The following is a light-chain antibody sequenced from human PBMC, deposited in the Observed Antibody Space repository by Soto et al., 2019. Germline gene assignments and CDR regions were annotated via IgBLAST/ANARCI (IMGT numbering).Light chain of an antibody. Sequence: QSALTQPPSASGSLGQSVTISCTGTSSDVVTYNYVSWYQQHPGKAPKLMIYEVSARPSGVPDRFSGSKSGNTASLTVSGLQPEDEADYYCCSYAGSNNVVFGGGTKVTVL. V-gene: IGLV2-8*01. CDR1: SSDVVTYNY. J-gene: IGLJ2*01. CDR3: CSYAGSNNVV. CDR2: EVS.